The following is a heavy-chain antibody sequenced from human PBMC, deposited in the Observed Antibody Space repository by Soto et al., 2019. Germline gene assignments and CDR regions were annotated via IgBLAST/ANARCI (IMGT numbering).Heavy chain of an antibody. D-gene: IGHD1-26*01. Sequence: EVQLVESGGGLVEPGGSLRLSCAASGFTFSNVWMNWVRQAPGKGLEWVGRMRSKVAGGTPAYAAPVTGRFTISTDDLKNTLYLQMNSLKTEDTAVYYCIVGGDFDYWGQGTLVTVSS. J-gene: IGHJ4*02. CDR3: IVGGDFDY. CDR1: GFTFSNVW. CDR2: MRSKVAGGTP. V-gene: IGHV3-15*01.